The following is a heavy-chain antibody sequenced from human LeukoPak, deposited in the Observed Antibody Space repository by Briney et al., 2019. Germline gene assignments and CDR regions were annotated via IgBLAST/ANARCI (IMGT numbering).Heavy chain of an antibody. CDR3: AKVSVPVAAIRYYYGMDV. V-gene: IGHV3-23*01. Sequence: GGSLRLSCAASGFIFSSYAMSWVRQAPGKGLEWVSAISGSGGSTYYADSVKGRFTISRDNSKNTLYLQMNSLRAEDTAVYYCAKVSVPVAAIRYYYGMDVWGQGTTVTVSS. D-gene: IGHD5-18*01. CDR1: GFIFSSYA. CDR2: ISGSGGST. J-gene: IGHJ6*02.